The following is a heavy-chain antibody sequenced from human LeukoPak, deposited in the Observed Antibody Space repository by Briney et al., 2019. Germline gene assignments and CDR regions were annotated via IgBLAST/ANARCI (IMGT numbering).Heavy chain of an antibody. D-gene: IGHD3-10*01. Sequence: SVKVSCKASGGTFSSYAISWVRQAPGQGLEWMGGIIPIFGTANYAQKFQGRVTITADESTSTVYMELSSLRSEDTAVYYCARDLTDHYYGRDYYHYMDVWGKGTTVTISS. CDR2: IIPIFGTA. CDR3: ARDLTDHYYGRDYYHYMDV. CDR1: GGTFSSYA. J-gene: IGHJ6*03. V-gene: IGHV1-69*13.